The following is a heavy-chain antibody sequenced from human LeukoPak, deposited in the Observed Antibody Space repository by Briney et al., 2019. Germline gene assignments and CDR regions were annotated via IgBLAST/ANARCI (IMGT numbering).Heavy chain of an antibody. CDR3: AREADYDILTGLLRD. CDR2: IYHSGST. V-gene: IGHV4-30-2*01. CDR1: GGSISSGGYY. J-gene: IGHJ4*02. Sequence: SQTLSLTCTVSGGSISSGGYYWSWIRQPPGKGLEWIGYIYHSGSTYYNPSLKSRVTISVDTSKNQFSLKLSSVTAADTAVYYCAREADYDILTGLLRDWGQGTLVTVSS. D-gene: IGHD3-9*01.